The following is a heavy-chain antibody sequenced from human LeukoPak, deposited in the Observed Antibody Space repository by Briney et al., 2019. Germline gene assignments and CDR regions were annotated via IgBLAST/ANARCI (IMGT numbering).Heavy chain of an antibody. CDR1: GDSISSGSYY. V-gene: IGHV4-61*02. Sequence: SETLSLTCTVSGDSISSGSYYWTWIRQPAGKGLEWIGRIYTSGSTINNPSLKNTNYNPSLKSRLTMSVDRSKNQSSLKMTSVTAADTAMYYCARDTALWTFDIWGQGTMGTVSS. D-gene: IGHD2-21*02. CDR3: ARDTALWTFDI. J-gene: IGHJ3*02. CDR2: IYTSGSTINNPSLKNT.